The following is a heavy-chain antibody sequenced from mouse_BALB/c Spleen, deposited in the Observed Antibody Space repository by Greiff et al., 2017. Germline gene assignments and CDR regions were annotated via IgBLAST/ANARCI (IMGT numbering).Heavy chain of an antibody. J-gene: IGHJ4*01. Sequence: EVQLQESGPELVKPGASVKMSCKASGYTFTSYVMHWVKQKPGQGLEWIGYINPYNDGTKYNEKFKGKATLTSDKSSSTAYMELSSLTSEDSAVYYCARYYYCNYVGAMDYWGQGTSVTVSS. CDR2: INPYNDGT. V-gene: IGHV1-14*01. D-gene: IGHD2-1*01. CDR1: GYTFTSYV. CDR3: ARYYYCNYVGAMDY.